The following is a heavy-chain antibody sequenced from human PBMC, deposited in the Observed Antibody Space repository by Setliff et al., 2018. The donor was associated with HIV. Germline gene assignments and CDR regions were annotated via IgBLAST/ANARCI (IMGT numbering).Heavy chain of an antibody. CDR3: VRGVTRDISGYYRDEYFQH. CDR2: ISPYNGDT. V-gene: IGHV1-18*01. J-gene: IGHJ1*01. Sequence: ASVKVSCKASGYRFNTYGISWVRQAPGQGLEWMGWISPYNGDTRFAQSLQGRVTLTTDTSTNPAYMEMRTLRSDDTAVYYCVRGVTRDISGYYRDEYFQHWGQGTPVTVSS. CDR1: GYRFNTYG. D-gene: IGHD3-22*01.